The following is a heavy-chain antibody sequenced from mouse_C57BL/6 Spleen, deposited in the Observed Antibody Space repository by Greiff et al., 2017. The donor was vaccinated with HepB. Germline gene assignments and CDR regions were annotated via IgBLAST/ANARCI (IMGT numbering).Heavy chain of an antibody. CDR2: IDPSDSYT. Sequence: QVQLQQPGAELVKPGASVKLSCKASGYTFTSYWMQWVKQRPGQGLEWIGEIDPSDSYTNYNQKFKGKATLTVDTSSSTAYMQLSSLTSEDSAVYYCARSDYTTDYAMDYWGQGTSVTVSS. D-gene: IGHD2-12*01. CDR3: ARSDYTTDYAMDY. V-gene: IGHV1-50*01. CDR1: GYTFTSYW. J-gene: IGHJ4*01.